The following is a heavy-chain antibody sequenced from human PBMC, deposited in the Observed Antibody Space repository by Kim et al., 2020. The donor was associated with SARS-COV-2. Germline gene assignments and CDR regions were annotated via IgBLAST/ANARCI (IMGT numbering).Heavy chain of an antibody. CDR2: MNPNSGNT. J-gene: IGHJ4*02. V-gene: IGHV1-8*01. D-gene: IGHD2-15*01. CDR1: GYTFTSYD. Sequence: ASVKVSCKASGYTFTSYDINWVRQATGQGLEWMGWMNPNSGNTGYAQKFQGRVTMTRNTSISTAYMELSSLRSEDTAVYYCARGPGYCSGGSCYSYYFDYWGQGTLVTVSS. CDR3: ARGPGYCSGGSCYSYYFDY.